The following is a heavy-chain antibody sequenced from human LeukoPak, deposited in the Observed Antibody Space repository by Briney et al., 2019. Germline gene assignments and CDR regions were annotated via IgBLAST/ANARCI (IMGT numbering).Heavy chain of an antibody. Sequence: ASVKVSCKASGYTFTSYGISWVRQAPGQGLEWMGGIIPIFGTANYAQKFQGRVTITADKSTSTAYMELSSLRSEDTAVYYCARRGYSGPYYYMDVWGKGTTVTISS. CDR2: IIPIFGTA. J-gene: IGHJ6*03. CDR3: ARRGYSGPYYYMDV. D-gene: IGHD5-12*01. V-gene: IGHV1-69*06. CDR1: GYTFTSYG.